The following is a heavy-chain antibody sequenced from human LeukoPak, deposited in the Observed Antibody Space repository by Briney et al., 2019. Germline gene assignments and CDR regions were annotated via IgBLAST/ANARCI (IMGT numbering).Heavy chain of an antibody. Sequence: ASVKVSCKASDYTFTSYGISWVRQAPGQGLEWMGWISAYNGNTNYAQKLQGRVTMTTDTSTSTAYMELRSQRSDDTAVYYCARGYCSGGSCYGHYYWGQGTLVTVSS. CDR1: DYTFTSYG. D-gene: IGHD2-15*01. J-gene: IGHJ4*02. CDR2: ISAYNGNT. CDR3: ARGYCSGGSCYGHYY. V-gene: IGHV1-18*01.